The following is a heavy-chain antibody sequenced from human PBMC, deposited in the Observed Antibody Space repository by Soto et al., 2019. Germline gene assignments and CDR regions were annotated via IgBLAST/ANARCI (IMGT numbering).Heavy chain of an antibody. CDR3: ARVTEYNWFDP. CDR2: IIPIFGTA. D-gene: IGHD1-20*01. Sequence: GASVKVSCKASGGTFSSYAISWLRQAPGQGLEWMGGIIPIFGTANYAQKFQGRVTITADESTSTAYMELNSLRSEDTAVYYCARVTEYNWFDPWGQGTLVTVSS. V-gene: IGHV1-69*13. CDR1: GGTFSSYA. J-gene: IGHJ5*02.